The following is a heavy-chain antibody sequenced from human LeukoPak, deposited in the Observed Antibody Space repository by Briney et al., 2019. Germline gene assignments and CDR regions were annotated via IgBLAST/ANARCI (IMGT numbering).Heavy chain of an antibody. Sequence: PGGSLRLSCAASGFTFSSYAMSWVRQAPGKGLEWVPAISGSGGSTYYADCVKGRFTISRDNSKNTLYLQMNSLRAEDTAVYYCAKSNYYGSERDAFDIWGQGTMVTVSS. CDR2: ISGSGGST. CDR1: GFTFSSYA. D-gene: IGHD3-10*01. CDR3: AKSNYYGSERDAFDI. V-gene: IGHV3-23*01. J-gene: IGHJ3*02.